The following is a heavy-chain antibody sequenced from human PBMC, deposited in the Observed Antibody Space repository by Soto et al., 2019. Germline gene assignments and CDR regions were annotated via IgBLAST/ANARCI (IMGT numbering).Heavy chain of an antibody. CDR2: INHSGST. J-gene: IGHJ6*02. D-gene: IGHD3-3*01. V-gene: IGHV4-34*01. Sequence: SETLSLTCAVYGGSFSGYYWSWIRQLPGKGLEWIGEINHSGSTNYNPSLKSRVTISVDTSKNQFSLKLSSVTAADTAVYYCARVRFLEWLHLAERYGMDVWGQGTTVTVSS. CDR3: ARVRFLEWLHLAERYGMDV. CDR1: GGSFSGYY.